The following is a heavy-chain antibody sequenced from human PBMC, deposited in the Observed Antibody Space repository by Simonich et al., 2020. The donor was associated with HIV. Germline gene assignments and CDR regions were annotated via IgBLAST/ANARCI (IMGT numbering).Heavy chain of an antibody. V-gene: IGHV4-34*01. CDR2: NNHSGST. J-gene: IGHJ4*02. D-gene: IGHD4-17*01. CDR1: GGSFSGYY. Sequence: QVQLQQWGAGLLKPSETLSLTCAVYGGSFSGYYWSWIRQPPGKGLEWIGENNHSGSTNDNPSIKSRVTISVDTSKNQFSLKLSSVTAADTAVYYCARRHPTTVTTPYFDYWGQGTLVTVSS. CDR3: ARRHPTTVTTPYFDY.